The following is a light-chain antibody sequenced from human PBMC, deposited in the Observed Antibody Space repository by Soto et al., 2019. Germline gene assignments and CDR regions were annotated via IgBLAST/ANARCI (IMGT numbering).Light chain of an antibody. CDR1: SSDVGGYDF. V-gene: IGLV2-11*01. CDR3: CSYAGTYTLV. CDR2: DVS. J-gene: IGLJ3*02. Sequence: QSALTPPRSVSGSPGPSVTISCTVSSSDVGGYDFVSWYQQHPGKAPTLMMSDVSERPSGIPDRFSGSKSANTASLTISGRQAEDEADYYCCSYAGTYTLVFGGGTKLTVL.